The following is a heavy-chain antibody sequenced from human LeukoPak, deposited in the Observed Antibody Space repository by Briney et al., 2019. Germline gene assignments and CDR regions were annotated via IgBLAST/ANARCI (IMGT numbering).Heavy chain of an antibody. CDR2: IFYSGST. CDR3: ARGNGSYRTFDY. V-gene: IGHV4-59*01. D-gene: IGHD1-26*01. CDR1: GGSISTYY. J-gene: IGHJ4*02. Sequence: SETLSLTCAVSGGSISTYYWSWIRQPPGKGLEWIGYIFYSGSTNYNPSLKSRVTISVDTSKNQFSLKLSSVTAADTAVYYCARGNGSYRTFDYWGQGTLVTVSS.